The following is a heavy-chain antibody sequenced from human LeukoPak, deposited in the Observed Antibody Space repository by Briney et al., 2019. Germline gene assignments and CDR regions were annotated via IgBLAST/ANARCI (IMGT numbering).Heavy chain of an antibody. Sequence: GGSLRLSCAASGFTFSSYWMSWVRQAPGKGLEWVASIKQDGSEKYYVDSVKGRFTISRDNAKNSLYLQMNSLRAEDTAVYYRARRTTRGAFDIWGQGTMVTVSS. D-gene: IGHD1-7*01. CDR1: GFTFSSYW. CDR3: ARRTTRGAFDI. CDR2: IKQDGSEK. J-gene: IGHJ3*02. V-gene: IGHV3-7*01.